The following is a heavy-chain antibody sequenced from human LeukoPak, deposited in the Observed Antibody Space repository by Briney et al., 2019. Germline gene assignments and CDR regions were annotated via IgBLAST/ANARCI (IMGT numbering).Heavy chain of an antibody. CDR3: ASVDYGSGSWVDY. J-gene: IGHJ4*02. CDR1: GGTFSSYA. V-gene: IGHV1-69*04. D-gene: IGHD3-10*01. CDR2: IIPILGIA. Sequence: ASVKVSCKASGGTFSSYAISWVRQAPGQGLEWMGRIIPILGIANYAQKFQGRVTITADESTSTAYMELSSLRSEDTAVYYCASVDYGSGSWVDYWGQGTLVTVSS.